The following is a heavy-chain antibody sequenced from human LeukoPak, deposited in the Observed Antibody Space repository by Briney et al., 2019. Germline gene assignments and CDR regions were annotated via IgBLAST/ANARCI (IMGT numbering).Heavy chain of an antibody. J-gene: IGHJ6*03. Sequence: PSETLSLTCTVSGGSISSSSYYWGWIRQPPGKGLEWIGSIYYSGSTYYNPSLKSRVTISVDTSKNQFSLKLSSVTAADTAVYYCARGGGSYYMDVWANGTTVTVSS. CDR2: IYYSGST. V-gene: IGHV4-39*07. CDR1: GGSISSSSYY. D-gene: IGHD1-26*01. CDR3: ARGGGSYYMDV.